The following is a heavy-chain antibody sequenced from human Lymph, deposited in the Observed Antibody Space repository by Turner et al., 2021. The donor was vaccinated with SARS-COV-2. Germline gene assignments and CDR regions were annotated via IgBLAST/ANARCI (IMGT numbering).Heavy chain of an antibody. J-gene: IGHJ3*02. V-gene: IGHV3-30*19. CDR2: ISYDGNNK. Sequence: QVQLVESGGGVVQPGRSLRLSCSASGFTFSTYVMHWVRQAPGKGLEWVAVISYDGNNKYYADSVKGRFTISRENSKNTLYLQMNSLRAEDTAVFYCARARGGSYSGAFDIWGRGTVVTVSS. D-gene: IGHD1-26*01. CDR3: ARARGGSYSGAFDI. CDR1: GFTFSTYV.